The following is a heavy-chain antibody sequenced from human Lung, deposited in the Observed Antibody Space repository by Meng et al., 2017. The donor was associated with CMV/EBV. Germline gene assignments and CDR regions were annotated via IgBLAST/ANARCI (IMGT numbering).Heavy chain of an antibody. V-gene: IGHV4-31*03. Sequence: QGRLQESGPGLVKPSQTLSLTCTVSGGSISSGGFYWSWIRQHPGKGLEWIGYIYYSGSTYYNPSLRSRVAISIDTSKNQFSLKLTSVTAADTAVYFCARTNYGDYNWFDPWGQGTLVHRLL. CDR3: ARTNYGDYNWFDP. CDR2: IYYSGST. CDR1: GGSISSGGFY. J-gene: IGHJ5*02. D-gene: IGHD4-17*01.